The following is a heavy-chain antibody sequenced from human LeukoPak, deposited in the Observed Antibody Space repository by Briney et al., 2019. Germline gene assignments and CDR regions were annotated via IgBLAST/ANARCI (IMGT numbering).Heavy chain of an antibody. Sequence: ASVKVSCKASGYTFTSYDINWVRQATGQGLEWMGWMNPNSGNTGYAQMFQGRVTITRNTSISTAYMELSSLRSEDTAVYYCARTRGWRWLFPLDYWGQGTLVTVSS. V-gene: IGHV1-8*03. CDR3: ARTRGWRWLFPLDY. D-gene: IGHD3-22*01. J-gene: IGHJ4*02. CDR2: MNPNSGNT. CDR1: GYTFTSYD.